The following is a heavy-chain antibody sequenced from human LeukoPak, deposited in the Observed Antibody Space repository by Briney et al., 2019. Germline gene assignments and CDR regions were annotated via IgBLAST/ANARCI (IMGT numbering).Heavy chain of an antibody. V-gene: IGHV3-48*04. CDR3: ARERSSGYCGGDCYDTQEFFDY. CDR2: ISSSSSTI. CDR1: GFTFSSYS. D-gene: IGHD2-21*02. J-gene: IGHJ4*02. Sequence: GGSLRLSCAASGFTFSSYSMNWVRQAPGKGLEWVSCISSSSSTIYYADSVKGRFTISRDNAKNSLYLQMNSLRAEDTVVYYCARERSSGYCGGDCYDTQEFFDYWGQGTLVTISS.